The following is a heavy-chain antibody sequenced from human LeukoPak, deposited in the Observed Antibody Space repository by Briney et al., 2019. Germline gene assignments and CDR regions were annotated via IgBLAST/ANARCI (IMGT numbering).Heavy chain of an antibody. CDR2: IYWDDDK. D-gene: IGHD6-13*01. Sequence: ESGPTLVKPTRTLTLTCTFSGFSLSTSGVGVGWIRQPPGKALEWLTLIYWDDDKRYNPSLKSRLTVTKDVSKSQVVLTLTNVDPVDTATYYCAHRLTGYNSNWYHGYFDYWGPGTLVTVSS. V-gene: IGHV2-5*02. J-gene: IGHJ4*02. CDR1: GFSLSTSGVG. CDR3: AHRLTGYNSNWYHGYFDY.